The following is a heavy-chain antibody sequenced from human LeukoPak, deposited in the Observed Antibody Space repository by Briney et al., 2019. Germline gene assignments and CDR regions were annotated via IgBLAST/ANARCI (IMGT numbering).Heavy chain of an antibody. V-gene: IGHV3-21*01. Sequence: PGGSLRLSCAASGFTFSSYSMNWVRQAPGKGLEWVSSISSSSSYIYYADSVKGRFTISRDNAKNSLYLQMNSLRAEATAVYYCARAAPRIAVACTCFDYWGQGTLVTVSS. CDR2: ISSSSSYI. CDR1: GFTFSSYS. J-gene: IGHJ4*02. D-gene: IGHD6-19*01. CDR3: ARAAPRIAVACTCFDY.